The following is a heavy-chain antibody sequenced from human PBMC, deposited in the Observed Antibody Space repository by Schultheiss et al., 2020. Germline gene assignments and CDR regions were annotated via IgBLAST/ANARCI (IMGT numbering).Heavy chain of an antibody. CDR1: GGSFSGYY. D-gene: IGHD1-1*01. Sequence: SETLSLTCAVYGGSFSGYYWSWIRQPPGKGLEWIGEINHSGSTNYNPSLKSRVTISVDTSKNQFSLKLSSVTAADTAVYYCARVNERYYGMDVWGQGTTVTVSS. CDR2: INHSGST. J-gene: IGHJ6*02. CDR3: ARVNERYYGMDV. V-gene: IGHV4-34*01.